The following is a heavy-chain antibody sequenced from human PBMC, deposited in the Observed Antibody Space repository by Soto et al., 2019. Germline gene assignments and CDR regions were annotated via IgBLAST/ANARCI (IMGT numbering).Heavy chain of an antibody. CDR3: AKGPAVNDFWSGTGKYYYYGMDV. V-gene: IGHV3-23*01. CDR2: ISGSGGST. D-gene: IGHD3-3*01. CDR1: GFTFSSYA. J-gene: IGHJ6*02. Sequence: EVQLLESGGGLVQPGGSLRLSCAASGFTFSSYAMSWVRQAPGKGLEWVSAISGSGGSTYYADSVKGRFTISRDNSKNTLYLQMSSLRAEDTAVYYCAKGPAVNDFWSGTGKYYYYGMDVWGQGTTVTVSS.